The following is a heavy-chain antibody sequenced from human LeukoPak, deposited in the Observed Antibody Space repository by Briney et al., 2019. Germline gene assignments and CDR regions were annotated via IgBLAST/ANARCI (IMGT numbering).Heavy chain of an antibody. CDR1: GFTFSSYA. D-gene: IGHD2-2*01. Sequence: GGSLRLSCAASGFTFSSYAMHLVRQAPGKGLEWVAVISYDGSNKYYADSVKGRFTISRDNSKNTLYLQMNSLRAEDTAVYYCARVGDCSSTSCRYYGMDVWGQGTTVTVSS. CDR2: ISYDGSNK. V-gene: IGHV3-30-3*01. J-gene: IGHJ6*02. CDR3: ARVGDCSSTSCRYYGMDV.